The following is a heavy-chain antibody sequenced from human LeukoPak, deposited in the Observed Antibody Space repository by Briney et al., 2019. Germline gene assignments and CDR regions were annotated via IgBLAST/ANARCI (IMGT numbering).Heavy chain of an antibody. CDR2: IYYTGST. CDR3: ARGLYYYYGMDV. CDR1: GGSISSYY. V-gene: IGHV4-59*01. J-gene: IGHJ6*02. Sequence: SETLSLTCTVSGGSISSYYWSWIRQPPGKGLEWIGYIYYTGSTNYNPSLKSRVTISVDTSKDQFSLKLSSVTAADTALYYCARGLYYYYGMDVWGQGTTVTVSS.